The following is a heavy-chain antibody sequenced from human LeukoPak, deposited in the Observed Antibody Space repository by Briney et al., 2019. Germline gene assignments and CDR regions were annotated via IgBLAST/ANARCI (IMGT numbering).Heavy chain of an antibody. J-gene: IGHJ4*02. CDR2: ISSSSSYI. V-gene: IGHV3-21*01. D-gene: IGHD3-10*01. Sequence: PGGSLRLSCAASGFTFSSYSMNWVRQAPGKGLEWVSSISSSSSYIYYADSVKGRFTISRDNAKNSLYLQMNSLRDEDTAVYYCARDRYGSGSYPFDYWGQGTLVTVSS. CDR3: ARDRYGSGSYPFDY. CDR1: GFTFSSYS.